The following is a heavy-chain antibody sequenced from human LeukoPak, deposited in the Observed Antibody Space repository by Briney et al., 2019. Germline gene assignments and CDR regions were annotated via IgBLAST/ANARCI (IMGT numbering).Heavy chain of an antibody. Sequence: GGSLRLSCAASGFNFNTYTMNWVRQAPGKGLEWVSSISSDSSYIYYADAVRGRFTVSRDNAKYSLYLQMNSLRAEDTAVYYCVRGSYGAYDYWGQGSLVTVSS. D-gene: IGHD4-17*01. V-gene: IGHV3-21*01. CDR3: VRGSYGAYDY. CDR1: GFNFNTYT. CDR2: ISSDSSYI. J-gene: IGHJ4*02.